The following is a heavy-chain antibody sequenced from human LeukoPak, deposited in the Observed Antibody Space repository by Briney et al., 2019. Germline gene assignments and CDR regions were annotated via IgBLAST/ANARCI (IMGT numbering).Heavy chain of an antibody. J-gene: IGHJ4*02. CDR2: ISSSSSYI. CDR1: GFTFSSYS. D-gene: IGHD5-12*01. V-gene: IGHV3-21*01. CDR3: ARGDTAELVACPYFDY. Sequence: KSGGSLRLSCAASGFTFSSYSMNWVRQAPGKGLEWVSSISSSSSYIYYADSVKGRFTISRDNAKNSLYLRMNSLRAEDTAVYYCARGDTAELVACPYFDYWGQGTLVTVSS.